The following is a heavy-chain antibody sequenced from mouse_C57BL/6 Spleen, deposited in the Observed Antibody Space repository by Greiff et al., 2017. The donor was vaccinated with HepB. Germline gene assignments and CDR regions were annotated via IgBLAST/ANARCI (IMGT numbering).Heavy chain of an antibody. CDR1: GFTFSDYG. CDR3: ARTGTCDY. V-gene: IGHV5-17*01. Sequence: EVQRVDSGGGLVKPGGSLKLSCAASGFTFSDYGMHWVRQAPEKGLEWVAYISSGSSTIYYADTVKGRFTISRDNAKNTLFLQMTSLRSEDTAMYYCARTGTCDYWGQGTTLTVSS. J-gene: IGHJ2*01. D-gene: IGHD4-1*01. CDR2: ISSGSSTI.